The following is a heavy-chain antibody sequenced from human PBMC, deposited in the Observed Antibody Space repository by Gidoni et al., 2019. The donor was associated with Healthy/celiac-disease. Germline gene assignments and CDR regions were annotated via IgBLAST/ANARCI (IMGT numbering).Heavy chain of an antibody. D-gene: IGHD2-2*01. CDR1: GGTFSSYA. CDR3: ASHLGYCSSTSCYAGMDV. J-gene: IGHJ6*02. V-gene: IGHV1-69*17. Sequence: QVQLVQSGAEVKKPGSSVKVSCKASGGTFSSYAISWVRQAPGQGLEWMGGIIPIFGIANYAQKFQGRVTITADKSTSTAYMELSSLRSEDTAVYYCASHLGYCSSTSCYAGMDVWGQGTTVTVSS. CDR2: IIPIFGIA.